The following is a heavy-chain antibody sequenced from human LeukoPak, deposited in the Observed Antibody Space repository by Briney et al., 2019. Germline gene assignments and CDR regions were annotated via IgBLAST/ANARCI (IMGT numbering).Heavy chain of an antibody. Sequence: PSQTLSLTCAVSGGSISSAGYSWSWIRQPPGKGLEWIGYFYYTGKTYYNPSLKSRVTISVDTSKNQLSLKPTSVTAADTAVYYCARGGDSSGYEGRFDPWGQGTLVTVSS. CDR2: FYYTGKT. D-gene: IGHD3-22*01. V-gene: IGHV4-30-4*07. CDR1: GGSISSAGYS. J-gene: IGHJ5*02. CDR3: ARGGDSSGYEGRFDP.